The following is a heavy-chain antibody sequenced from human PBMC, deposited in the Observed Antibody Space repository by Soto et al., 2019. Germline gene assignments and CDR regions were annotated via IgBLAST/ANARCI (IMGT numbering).Heavy chain of an antibody. Sequence: GASVKVSCKASGGTFSSYAISWVRQAPGQGLEWIGGIIPIFGTANNAQKFKSRVTITTDESTSTDNMELSSLRSKDTAVYYSARGSIAAALDPWYFDYWGQGTLVTVSS. CDR3: ARGSIAAALDPWYFDY. J-gene: IGHJ4*02. V-gene: IGHV1-69*05. D-gene: IGHD6-13*01. CDR1: GGTFSSYA. CDR2: IIPIFGTA.